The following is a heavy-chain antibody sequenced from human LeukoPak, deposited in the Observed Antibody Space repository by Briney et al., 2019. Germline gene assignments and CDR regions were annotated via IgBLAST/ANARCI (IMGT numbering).Heavy chain of an antibody. J-gene: IGHJ4*02. CDR1: GGTFSSYA. CDR3: ASSYSSSLHPATPDY. D-gene: IGHD6-13*01. V-gene: IGHV1-69*13. Sequence: SVKVSCKASGGTFSSYAISWVRQAPGQGLEWMGGIIPIFGTANYAQKFQGRVTITADESTSTAYMELSSLRSEDTAVYYCASSYSSSLHPATPDYWGQGTLVTVSS. CDR2: IIPIFGTA.